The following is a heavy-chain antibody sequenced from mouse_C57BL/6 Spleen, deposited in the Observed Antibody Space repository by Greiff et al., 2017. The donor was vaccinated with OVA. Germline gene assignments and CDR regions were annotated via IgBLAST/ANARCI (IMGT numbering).Heavy chain of an antibody. CDR3: ARHEVGSDSSGYDFDY. V-gene: IGHV1-62-2*01. J-gene: IGHJ2*01. CDR1: GYTFTEYT. D-gene: IGHD3-2*02. CDR2: FYPGSGSI. Sequence: QVQLKESGAELVKPGASVKLSCKASGYTFTEYTIHWVKQRPGQGLEWIGWFYPGSGSIKYNEKFKDKATLTADKSSSTVYMELSILTSEDSAVYFCARHEVGSDSSGYDFDYWGQGTTLTVSS.